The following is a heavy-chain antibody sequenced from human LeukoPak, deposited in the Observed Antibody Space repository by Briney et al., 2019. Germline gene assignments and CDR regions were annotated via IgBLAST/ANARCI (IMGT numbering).Heavy chain of an antibody. CDR2: IYYSGST. D-gene: IGHD3-22*01. V-gene: IGHV4-59*01. Sequence: KTSETLSLTCTVSGGSISSYYWSWIRQPPGKGLEWIGYIYYSGSTNYNPSLKSRVTISVDTSKNQFSLKLSSVTAADTAVYYCARGSSGYYYKNWYFDLWGRGTLVTVSS. CDR3: ARGSSGYYYKNWYFDL. CDR1: GGSISSYY. J-gene: IGHJ2*01.